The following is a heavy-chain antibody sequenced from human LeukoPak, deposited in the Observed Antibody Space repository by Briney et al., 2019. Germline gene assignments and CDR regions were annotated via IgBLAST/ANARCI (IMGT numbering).Heavy chain of an antibody. Sequence: PGGSLRLSCAASTFTFSSYWMHWDRQAPGKGLVWVSRINSDGSSTSYADSVKGRFTISRDNAKNTLYLQMNSLRAEDTAVYYCARGITMVRGARHYYYNGMDVWGQGTTVTVSS. CDR1: TFTFSSYW. V-gene: IGHV3-74*01. CDR2: INSDGSST. D-gene: IGHD3-10*01. J-gene: IGHJ6*02. CDR3: ARGITMVRGARHYYYNGMDV.